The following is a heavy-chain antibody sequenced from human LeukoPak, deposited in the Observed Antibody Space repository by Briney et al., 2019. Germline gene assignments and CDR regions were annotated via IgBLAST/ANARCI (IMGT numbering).Heavy chain of an antibody. CDR2: ICSDGSCT. D-gene: IGHD6-19*01. J-gene: IGHJ4*02. CDR3: AKDQIGWAPGYVSGPLDQ. CDR1: GLTFSSYW. Sequence: PGGSLRLSCAASGLTFSSYWMHWVRQAPGKGLVWVSRICSDGSCTDYADSVKGRFTISRDNSKNTVYLQMTSLRTEDTAVYYCAKDQIGWAPGYVSGPLDQWGQGTLVTVSS. V-gene: IGHV3-74*01.